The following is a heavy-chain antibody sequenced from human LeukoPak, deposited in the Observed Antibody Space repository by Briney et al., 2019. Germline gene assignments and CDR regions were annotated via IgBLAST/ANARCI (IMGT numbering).Heavy chain of an antibody. D-gene: IGHD3-16*01. CDR2: ISNSGST. CDR3: ARQGTGGRAFDI. V-gene: IGHV4-59*08. CDR1: GGSISSNY. Sequence: SSETLSLTCNVSGGSISSNYWSWVRQPPGKGLEWIGYISNSGSTHYNPSLKSRVTISLDTSKNQISLKLNSVTAADTAFYYCARQGTGGRAFDIWGQGTMVTVSS. J-gene: IGHJ3*02.